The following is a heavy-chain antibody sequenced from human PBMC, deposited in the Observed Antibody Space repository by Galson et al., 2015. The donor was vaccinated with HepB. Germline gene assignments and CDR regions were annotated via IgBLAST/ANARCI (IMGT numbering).Heavy chain of an antibody. V-gene: IGHV1-18*01. J-gene: IGHJ4*02. CDR2: ISAYNGNT. CDR1: GYTFTSYG. Sequence: SVKVSCKASGYTFTSYGISWVRQAPGQGLEWMGWISAYNGNTNYAQKLQGRVTMTTDTSMSTAYMELRSLRSDDTAVYYCARDLKNWGSYGEYYFDYWGQGTLVTVSS. CDR3: ARDLKNWGSYGEYYFDY. D-gene: IGHD1-26*01.